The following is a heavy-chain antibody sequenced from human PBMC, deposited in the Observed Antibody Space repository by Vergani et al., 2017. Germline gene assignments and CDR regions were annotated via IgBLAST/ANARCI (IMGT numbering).Heavy chain of an antibody. CDR1: GFTFSSYG. CDR3: ARSFEGYGDYTEY. J-gene: IGHJ4*02. V-gene: IGHV3-33*01. CDR2: IWYDGSNK. Sequence: VQLVESGGGLVQPGGSLRLSCAASGFTFSSYGMHWVRQAPGKGLEWVAVIWYDGSNKYYADSVKGRFTISRDNSKNTLYLQMNSLRAEDTAVYYCARSFEGYGDYTEYWGQGTLVTVSS. D-gene: IGHD4-17*01.